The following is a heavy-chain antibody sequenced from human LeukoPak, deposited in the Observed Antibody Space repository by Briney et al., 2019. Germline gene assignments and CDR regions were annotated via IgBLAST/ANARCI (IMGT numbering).Heavy chain of an antibody. CDR1: GYTFTGYY. Sequence: ASVKVSCKASGYTFTGYYMHWVRRAPGQGLEWMGWINPNSGGTNYAQKFQGRVTMTRDTSISTAYMELSRLTSDDTAIYYCAREAYSSGWEEEVYWGQGTLVTVSS. CDR3: AREAYSSGWEEEVY. D-gene: IGHD6-19*01. V-gene: IGHV1-2*02. CDR2: INPNSGGT. J-gene: IGHJ4*02.